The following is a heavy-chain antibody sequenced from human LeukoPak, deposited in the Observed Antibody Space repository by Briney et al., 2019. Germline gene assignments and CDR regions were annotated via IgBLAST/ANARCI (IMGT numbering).Heavy chain of an antibody. CDR2: IYYSGST. V-gene: IGHV4-31*03. Sequence: PSQTLCLTSTVSLVAPSSVGSYSGWIRQHPGKCLEWIGYIYYSGSTSYNPSLKSRVTISVATSKNQFSLNLSSVTAADTAVYYCARTTPYSSNWYYFDSWGQGTLVTVSS. D-gene: IGHD6-13*01. J-gene: IGHJ4*02. CDR3: ARTTPYSSNWYYFDS. CDR1: LVAPSSVGSY.